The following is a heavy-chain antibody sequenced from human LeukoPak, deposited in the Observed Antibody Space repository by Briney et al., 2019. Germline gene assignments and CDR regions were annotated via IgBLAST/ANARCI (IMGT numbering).Heavy chain of an antibody. CDR2: ISGSGGST. V-gene: IGHV3-23*01. J-gene: IGHJ4*02. CDR3: AKDWGGYSGYDYLDY. D-gene: IGHD5-12*01. CDR1: GFAFSVYA. Sequence: GGSLRLSCAASGFAFSVYAMSWVRQAPGKGLEWVSGISGSGGSTYYADSVKGRFTISRDNSKNTLYLQMNSLRAEDTAVYYCAKDWGGYSGYDYLDYWGQGTLVTVSS.